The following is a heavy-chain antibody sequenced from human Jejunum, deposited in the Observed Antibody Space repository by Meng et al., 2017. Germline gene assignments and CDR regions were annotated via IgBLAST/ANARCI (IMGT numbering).Heavy chain of an antibody. CDR2: INSDESTT. D-gene: IGHD2/OR15-2a*01. J-gene: IGHJ4*02. CDR1: GFTFSSSW. CDR3: ARARASTRSIIDC. V-gene: IGHV3-74*01. Sequence: GESLKISCVASGFTFSSSWMHWVRQAPGKGLVWVSRINSDESTTSYADSVKGRFTISRDNSKNTLYLQMDSLRADDTAVYYCARARASTRSIIDCWGQGTLVTGYS.